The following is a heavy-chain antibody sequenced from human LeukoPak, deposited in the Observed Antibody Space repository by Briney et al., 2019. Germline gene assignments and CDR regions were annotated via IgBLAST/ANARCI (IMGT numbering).Heavy chain of an antibody. D-gene: IGHD6-13*01. J-gene: IGHJ3*02. CDR3: AGDRVAAAGSDAFDI. V-gene: IGHV4-30-4*08. CDR1: GGSISSGDYY. Sequence: PSEALSLTCTVSGGSISSGDYYWCWIRQPPGKGLEWIGYIYYSGSTYYNPSLKSRVTISVDTSKNQFSLKLSSVTAADTAVYYCAGDRVAAAGSDAFDIWGQGTMVTVSS. CDR2: IYYSGST.